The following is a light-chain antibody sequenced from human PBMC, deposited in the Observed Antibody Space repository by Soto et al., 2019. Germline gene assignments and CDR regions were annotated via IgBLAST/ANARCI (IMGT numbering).Light chain of an antibody. Sequence: QSALTQPRSVSGSPGQSVTISCTGTSSDVGAYNYVSWYQQHPGKAPKLMIYDVTMRPSGVPDRFSGSKSGNTASLTISGLQAEDEADYYCCSYAGDYSWVFGGGTKLTVL. V-gene: IGLV2-11*01. CDR1: SSDVGAYNY. CDR2: DVT. J-gene: IGLJ3*02. CDR3: CSYAGDYSWV.